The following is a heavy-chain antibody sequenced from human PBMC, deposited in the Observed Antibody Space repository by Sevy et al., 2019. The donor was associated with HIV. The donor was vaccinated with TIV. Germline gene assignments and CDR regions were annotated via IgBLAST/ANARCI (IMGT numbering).Heavy chain of an antibody. CDR1: GLTLRNNA. Sequence: GGSLRLSCAASGLTLRNNAMSWVRQAPGKGLEWVSSISSTGGSTYHADSVKGRFSISRDNSKNTLYLHMNSLRAEDTAVYYCAKDPNVDTAMAYYFDYWGQGTLVTVSS. CDR2: ISSTGGST. CDR3: AKDPNVDTAMAYYFDY. J-gene: IGHJ4*02. V-gene: IGHV3-23*01. D-gene: IGHD5-18*01.